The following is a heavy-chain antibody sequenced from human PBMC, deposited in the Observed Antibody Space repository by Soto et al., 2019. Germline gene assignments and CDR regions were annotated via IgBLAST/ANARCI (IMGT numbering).Heavy chain of an antibody. D-gene: IGHD2-15*01. CDR2: IIPIIGRA. CDR1: GGTFSSFA. J-gene: IGHJ4*02. Sequence: QVPLVQSGAEVKKPGSSVKVSCKASGGTFSSFAISWVRQAPGQGLEWMGGIIPIIGRANYAQKFQGRVTITADESPSTAYMELSSLRSEDSAVYYCARGYCSGGSCYSDYWGQGTLVTVSS. V-gene: IGHV1-69*12. CDR3: ARGYCSGGSCYSDY.